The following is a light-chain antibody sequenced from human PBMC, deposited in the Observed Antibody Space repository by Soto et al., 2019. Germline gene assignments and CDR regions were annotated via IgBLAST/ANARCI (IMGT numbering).Light chain of an antibody. V-gene: IGKV1-39*01. Sequence: DIQMTQSPSSLSASVGDRVTITCRASQSISSYLNWYQQKPGKAPKLLIYAASSLQSGVPSRFSGSGSGTDVTLTISSLQPEDFASYYCQQSFSTPPTFGQGTKVDI. CDR2: AAS. J-gene: IGKJ1*01. CDR1: QSISSY. CDR3: QQSFSTPPT.